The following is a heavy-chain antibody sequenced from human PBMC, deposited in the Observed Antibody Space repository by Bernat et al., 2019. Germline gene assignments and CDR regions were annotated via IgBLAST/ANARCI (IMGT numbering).Heavy chain of an antibody. J-gene: IGHJ4*02. CDR1: GFTFGDYA. CDR2: IRSEAYGGTT. D-gene: IGHD3-22*01. CDR3: TRESDSSGYPLDY. V-gene: IGHV3-49*03. Sequence: EVQLVESGGGLVQPGRSLRLSCTASGFTFGDYAMSWFRQAPGKGLEWVGFIRSEAYGGTTEYAASVKGRFTISRDDSKSIAYLQMNSLKTEDTAVYYCTRESDSSGYPLDYWGQGTLVTVSS.